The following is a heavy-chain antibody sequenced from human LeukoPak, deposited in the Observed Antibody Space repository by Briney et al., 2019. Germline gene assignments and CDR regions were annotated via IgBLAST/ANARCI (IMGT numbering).Heavy chain of an antibody. CDR2: ISSSSSYI. CDR1: GFTFSSYS. Sequence: SGGSLRLSCAASGFTFSSYSMTWVRQAPGKGLEWVSSISSSSSYIYYADSVKGRFTISRDNAKNSLYLQMNSLRAEDTAVYYCARARAGSSPGFDYWGQGTLVTVSS. D-gene: IGHD6-6*01. V-gene: IGHV3-21*01. CDR3: ARARAGSSPGFDY. J-gene: IGHJ4*02.